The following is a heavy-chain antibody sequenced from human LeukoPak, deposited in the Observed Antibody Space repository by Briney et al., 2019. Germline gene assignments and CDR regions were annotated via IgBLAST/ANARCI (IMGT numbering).Heavy chain of an antibody. V-gene: IGHV3-43*01. CDR3: AKSPPTGTTFLFDY. D-gene: IGHD1-1*01. CDR1: GFTFDDYT. CDR2: ISWDGGST. J-gene: IGHJ4*02. Sequence: GWSLPLSCAASGFTFDDYTMHWVRQAPGKGLEWVSLISWDGGSTYYADSVKGRFTISRDNIKNSLYLQMNSLRTEDTALYYCAKSPPTGTTFLFDYWGQGTLVTVSS.